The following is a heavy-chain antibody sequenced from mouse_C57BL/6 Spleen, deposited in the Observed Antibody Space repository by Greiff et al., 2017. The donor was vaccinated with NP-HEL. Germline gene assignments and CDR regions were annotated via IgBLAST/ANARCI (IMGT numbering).Heavy chain of an antibody. J-gene: IGHJ2*01. Sequence: DVKLVESEGGLVQPGSSMKLSCTASGFTFSDYYMAWVRQVPEKGLEWVANINYDGSSTYYLDSLKSRFIISGDNAKNIRYLQMSSLKSEDTATYYCARDDYDGYFDYWGQGTTLTVSA. CDR1: GFTFSDYY. D-gene: IGHD2-4*01. CDR3: ARDDYDGYFDY. CDR2: INYDGSST. V-gene: IGHV5-16*01.